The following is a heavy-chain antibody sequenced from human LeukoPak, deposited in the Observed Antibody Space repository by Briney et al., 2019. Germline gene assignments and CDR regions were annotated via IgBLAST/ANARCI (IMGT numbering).Heavy chain of an antibody. D-gene: IGHD1-20*01. J-gene: IGHJ5*02. CDR3: AREGISGTHLNWFDP. V-gene: IGHV4-59*01. CDR1: GGSISSYY. Sequence: SETLTLTCTVSGGSISSYYWSWIRQPPGKGLEWIGHIYGSGSTNYNPSLKSRVTLSVDTSKNQFSLKLSSVTAADTAVYCCAREGISGTHLNWFDPWGQGTLVTVSS. CDR2: IYGSGST.